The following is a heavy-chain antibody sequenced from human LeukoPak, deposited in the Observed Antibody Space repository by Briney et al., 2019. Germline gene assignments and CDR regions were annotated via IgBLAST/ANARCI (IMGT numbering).Heavy chain of an antibody. D-gene: IGHD1-1*01. J-gene: IGHJ4*02. CDR2: IRSKANSYAT. CDR1: GFTFSGSA. V-gene: IGHV3-73*01. Sequence: GGSLRLSCAASGFTFSGSAMHWVRQASGKGLEWVGRIRSKANSYATAYAASVKGRFTISRDDSKNTAYLQMNSLKTEDTAVYYCTRHGNEKLVVYWGQGTLVTVSS. CDR3: TRHGNEKLVVY.